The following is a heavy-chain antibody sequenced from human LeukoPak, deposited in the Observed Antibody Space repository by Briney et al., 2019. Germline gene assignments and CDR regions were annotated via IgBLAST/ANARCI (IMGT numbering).Heavy chain of an antibody. CDR2: IYSGGGT. V-gene: IGHV3-66*01. Sequence: AGGSLRLSCAASGFTLSTNYMSCVRQAPGKGLEWVSLIYSGGGTYYPDSVKGRFTISRDNSRNTLSLQMNSLRVDDTAVYYCARGFRSVTTWGYFDYWGQGALVTVSS. CDR1: GFTLSTNY. D-gene: IGHD4-17*01. CDR3: ARGFRSVTTWGYFDY. J-gene: IGHJ4*02.